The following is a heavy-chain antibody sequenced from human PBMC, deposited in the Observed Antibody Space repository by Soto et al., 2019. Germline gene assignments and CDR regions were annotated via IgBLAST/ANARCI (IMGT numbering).Heavy chain of an antibody. CDR2: IKGDGSET. J-gene: IGHJ4*02. Sequence: GGSLRLFCAASGFTFSSYWMHWVRQAPGKGLVWVSRIKGDGSETNYADSVKGQFTISRDNAKNTLYLQLNSLRAEDTAVYYCLRGNSGYGNFDYWGQGTRVTVSS. CDR1: GFTFSSYW. V-gene: IGHV3-74*01. CDR3: LRGNSGYGNFDY. D-gene: IGHD5-12*01.